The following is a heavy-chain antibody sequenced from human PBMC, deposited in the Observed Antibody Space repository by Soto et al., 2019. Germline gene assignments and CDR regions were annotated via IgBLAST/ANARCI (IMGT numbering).Heavy chain of an antibody. J-gene: IGHJ4*02. Sequence: QLQLQESGPGLVKPSETLSLTCTVSGGSISSSSYYWGWIRQPPGKGLEWIGSIYYSGSTYYNPSLKSRVTISVDTSKNQFSLKLSSVTAADTAVYYCARHRDLHIAAEGVADYWGQGTLVTVSS. CDR3: ARHRDLHIAAEGVADY. CDR1: GGSISSSSYY. CDR2: IYYSGST. D-gene: IGHD6-13*01. V-gene: IGHV4-39*01.